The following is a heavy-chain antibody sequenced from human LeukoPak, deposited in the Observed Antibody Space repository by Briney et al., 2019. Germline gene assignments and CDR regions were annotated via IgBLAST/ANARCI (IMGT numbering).Heavy chain of an antibody. Sequence: GESLKISCKGSGYIFTNYWIGWVRRMPGKGLEWMGVIYPGDSDTRYSPSFQGQVTISADKSISTAYLRWSSLKASDTAMYYCVRHESGTNSWPFDYWGQGTLVTVSS. V-gene: IGHV5-51*01. D-gene: IGHD6-13*01. J-gene: IGHJ4*02. CDR3: VRHESGTNSWPFDY. CDR2: IYPGDSDT. CDR1: GYIFTNYW.